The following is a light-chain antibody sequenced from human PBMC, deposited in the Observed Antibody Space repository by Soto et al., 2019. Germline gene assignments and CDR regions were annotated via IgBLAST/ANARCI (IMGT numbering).Light chain of an antibody. CDR2: AAC. V-gene: IGKV1-5*01. CDR3: HQYIHINP. CDR1: QIISSL. Sequence: DIEVTQSTFTLSASVGDRVTITCRASQIISSLLAWYQQTPGNANQLLIDAACSLEGGVPSRFSGSGSGTEFTLTISFQPHDDLRTYCCHQYIHINPFGEGGKV. J-gene: IGKJ1*01.